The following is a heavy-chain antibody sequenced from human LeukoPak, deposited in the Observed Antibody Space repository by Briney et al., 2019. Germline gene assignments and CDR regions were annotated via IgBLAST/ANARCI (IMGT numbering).Heavy chain of an antibody. J-gene: IGHJ4*02. V-gene: IGHV3-21*01. CDR2: ISSSSSYI. D-gene: IGHD3-22*01. Sequence: GGSLRLSCASAGFTFSNYSMNWVRQAPGKGQEWVPSISSSSSYIYYADSVKGRFTISRDNAKNSLYLQMNSLRAEDTAVYYCARVREYYYDSSGYYYAFDYWGQGTLVTVSS. CDR3: ARVREYYYDSSGYYYAFDY. CDR1: GFTFSNYS.